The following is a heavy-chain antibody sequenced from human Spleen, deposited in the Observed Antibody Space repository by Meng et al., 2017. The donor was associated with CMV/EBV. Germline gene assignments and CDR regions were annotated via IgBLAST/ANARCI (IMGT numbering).Heavy chain of an antibody. D-gene: IGHD2-2*01. CDR2: IIPTLGTA. J-gene: IGHJ6*02. Sequence: SVKVSCKASGGTFSTYAISWVRQAPGQGLEWMGGIIPTLGTANYAQKFQGRITITTDESTSTAYMDLSSLRSEDTAVYYCARERYLVPAASPDYYYYGMDVWGQGTTVTVSS. CDR1: GGTFSTYA. CDR3: ARERYLVPAASPDYYYYGMDV. V-gene: IGHV1-69*05.